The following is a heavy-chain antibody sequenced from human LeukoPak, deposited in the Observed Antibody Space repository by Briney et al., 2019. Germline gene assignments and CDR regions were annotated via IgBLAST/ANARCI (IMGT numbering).Heavy chain of an antibody. J-gene: IGHJ4*02. V-gene: IGHV1-18*01. CDR3: ARSYISIFGEGPYFFDY. D-gene: IGHD3-3*01. CDR2: ISGYNDKT. CDR1: GYIFASYG. Sequence: ASVKVSCKASGYIFASYGISWVRQAPGQGLEWMGWISGYNDKTNYAQQLQGRVTMTTDTYTSTAYMDLGSLRSDDTAVYYCARSYISIFGEGPYFFDYWGQGSLVTVSS.